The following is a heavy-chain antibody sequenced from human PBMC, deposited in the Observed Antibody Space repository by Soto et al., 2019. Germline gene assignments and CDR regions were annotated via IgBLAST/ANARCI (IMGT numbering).Heavy chain of an antibody. CDR2: VNPNSGGT. CDR1: GYTFTAYY. V-gene: IGHV1-2*02. J-gene: IGHJ4*01. CDR3: ARSIAARRTVDY. Sequence: ASVKVSCKASGYTFTAYYMHWVRQAPGQGLEWMGWVNPNSGGTNYAQKFRGRVTMTRDTSITTAYMELSRLRSDGTAVYYCARSIAARRTVDYWGQGTLVTVSS. D-gene: IGHD6-6*01.